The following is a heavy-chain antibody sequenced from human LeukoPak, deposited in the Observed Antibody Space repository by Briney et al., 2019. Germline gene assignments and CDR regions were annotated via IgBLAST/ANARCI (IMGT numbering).Heavy chain of an antibody. CDR1: GFTVSSNS. CDR2: IYSDNT. J-gene: IGHJ6*03. CDR3: ARGSSEWFDNMDV. V-gene: IGHV3-53*01. Sequence: GGSLRLSCTVSGFTVSSNSMSWVRQAPGKGLEWVSFIYSDNTHYSDSVKGRFTISRDNSKNTLYLQMNSLRAEDTATYYCARGSSEWFDNMDVWGKGTTVTVSS. D-gene: IGHD3-10*01.